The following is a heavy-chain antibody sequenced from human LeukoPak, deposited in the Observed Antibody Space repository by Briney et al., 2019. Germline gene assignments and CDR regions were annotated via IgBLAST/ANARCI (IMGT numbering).Heavy chain of an antibody. Sequence: PSETLSLTCTVSGGSISSRKWWGWVRQPPGKGLEWIGEIYHSGYTNYNPSFKSRVTISADQSRNQFSLKLTSVTAADTAIYYCAAPPNNSGGYTFDVWGQGTMVSVSS. V-gene: IGHV4-4*02. CDR1: GGSISSRKW. CDR3: AAPPNNSGGYTFDV. J-gene: IGHJ3*01. D-gene: IGHD5-12*01. CDR2: IYHSGYT.